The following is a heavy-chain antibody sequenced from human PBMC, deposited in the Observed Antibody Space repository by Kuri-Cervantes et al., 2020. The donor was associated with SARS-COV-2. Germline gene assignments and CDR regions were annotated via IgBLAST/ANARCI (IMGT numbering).Heavy chain of an antibody. Sequence: GGSLRLSCAASGFTVSSNYMSWVRQAPGKGLEWVSVIYSGGSTYYADSVKSRSTISRDNAKNTRYLQMNSMRAEDTAVYYCASLSNLEWFTPWGQGTLVTVSS. J-gene: IGHJ5*02. CDR1: GFTVSSNY. V-gene: IGHV3-53*01. D-gene: IGHD3-3*01. CDR2: IYSGGST. CDR3: ASLSNLEWFTP.